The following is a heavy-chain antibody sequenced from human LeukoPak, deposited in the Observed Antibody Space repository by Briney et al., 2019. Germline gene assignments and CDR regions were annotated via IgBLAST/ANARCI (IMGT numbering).Heavy chain of an antibody. CDR3: ILRGDFDY. D-gene: IGHD3-10*01. J-gene: IGHJ4*02. Sequence: PGGTLRLSCAASGFIFSSYAMSWVRQAPGKGLECVSSISGSGGSTYYADSVKGRFTISRDNSKNTLYLQMNSLRAEDTAVYYCILRGDFDYWGQGTLVTVSS. CDR1: GFIFSSYA. CDR2: ISGSGGST. V-gene: IGHV3-23*01.